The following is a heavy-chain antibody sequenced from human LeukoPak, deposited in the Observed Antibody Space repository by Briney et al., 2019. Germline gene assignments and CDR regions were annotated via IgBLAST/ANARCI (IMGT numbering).Heavy chain of an antibody. Sequence: AETLSLTCTVSGGSISSSTYYWVRIRQPPGKGLEWFGSICNSGSNYSNPSLKSRLIISVDATKNQYSLKLSTLTSADAVLYYCASHRGDGSGRYYYYYLVVWGNRTTVTISS. V-gene: IGHV4-39*01. CDR2: ICNSGSN. D-gene: IGHD3-10*01. CDR1: GGSISSSTYY. CDR3: ASHRGDGSGRYYYYYLVV. J-gene: IGHJ6*03.